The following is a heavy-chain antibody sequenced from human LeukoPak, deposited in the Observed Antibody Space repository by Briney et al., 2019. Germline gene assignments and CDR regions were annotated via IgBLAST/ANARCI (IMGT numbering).Heavy chain of an antibody. V-gene: IGHV4-59*08. CDR2: IYNSGST. CDR3: AKSPNRYKWNYNIDALDT. Sequence: KPTETLSLTCSVSGGSISSYLWTWIRQPPGKGLESIGCIYNSGSTNYNPSLKSRVTISVDTSKNQFSLKLTSVTAADTGVYYCAKSPNRYKWNYNIDALDTRGPGTLVTVSS. J-gene: IGHJ3*02. CDR1: GGSISSYL. D-gene: IGHD1-7*01.